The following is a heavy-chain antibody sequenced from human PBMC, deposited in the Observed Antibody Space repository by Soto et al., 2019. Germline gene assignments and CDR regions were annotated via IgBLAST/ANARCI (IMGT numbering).Heavy chain of an antibody. D-gene: IGHD2-2*01. V-gene: IGHV4-34*01. CDR1: GGSFSGYY. CDR3: ASRRDNIVVVPAATEGDNYFDY. CDR2: INHSGST. Sequence: SETLSLTCAVYGGSFSGYYWSWIRQPPGKGLEWIGEINHSGSTNYNPSLKSRVTISVDTSKNQFSLKLSSVTAADTAVYYCASRRDNIVVVPAATEGDNYFDYWGQGTLVTVSS. J-gene: IGHJ4*02.